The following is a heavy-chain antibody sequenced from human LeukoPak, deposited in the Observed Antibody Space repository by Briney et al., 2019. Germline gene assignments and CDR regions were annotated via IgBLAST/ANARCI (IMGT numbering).Heavy chain of an antibody. V-gene: IGHV3-21*01. D-gene: IGHD5-24*01. Sequence: KPSGSLRLSCAASGFTFSSYTMNWVWKGPGEGLEWVSSISSSSSCIYYADSLKGRFTVSRHNAKNSLSLQMNRLRAEDTAVYYCATARDGYRKGFDSWGQATLVTVSS. CDR2: ISSSSSCI. CDR3: ATARDGYRKGFDS. J-gene: IGHJ4*02. CDR1: GFTFSSYT.